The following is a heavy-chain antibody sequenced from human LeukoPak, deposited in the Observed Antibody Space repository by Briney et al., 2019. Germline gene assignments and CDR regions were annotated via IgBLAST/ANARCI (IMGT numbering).Heavy chain of an antibody. CDR3: ARTPEKHIDY. Sequence: ASLRVSCKASGYTFSIYNITWVRQAPGQGLEWMGRMSVYNGHTDLARNFQDRVTMTADTSTTTAYMELKSLRSDDTAVYYCARTPEKHIDYWGQGTLVTVSS. CDR1: GYTFSIYN. CDR2: MSVYNGHT. V-gene: IGHV1-18*01. D-gene: IGHD2-15*01. J-gene: IGHJ4*02.